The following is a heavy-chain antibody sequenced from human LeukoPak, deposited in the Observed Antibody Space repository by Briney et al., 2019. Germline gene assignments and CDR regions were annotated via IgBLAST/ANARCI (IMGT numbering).Heavy chain of an antibody. Sequence: GGSLRLSCAASGFTFSTYWMSWVRQAPGKGLEWVANIKQDGSEKYYVDSVKGRFTVSRDNAKNSLYLQMNSLTADDTAVYYCARDPLGVLSYFDYWGQGTLVTVSS. J-gene: IGHJ4*02. V-gene: IGHV3-7*01. CDR3: ARDPLGVLSYFDY. CDR1: GFTFSTYW. CDR2: IKQDGSEK. D-gene: IGHD3-16*01.